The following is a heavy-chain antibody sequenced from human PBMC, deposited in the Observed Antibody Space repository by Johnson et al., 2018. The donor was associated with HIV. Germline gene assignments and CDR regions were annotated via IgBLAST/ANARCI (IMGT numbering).Heavy chain of an antibody. V-gene: IGHV3-23*04. CDR3: AKDLVVVTARGAFDI. D-gene: IGHD2-21*02. Sequence: VQLVESGGGLVKPGGSLRLSCGASGLTFDDYAMHWVRQAPGRGLEWVSSIGSNTHYADSVKGRFTISRDNSKNTLYLQMNSLRAEDTAVYYCAKDLVVVTARGAFDIWGQGTMVTVSS. CDR1: GLTFDDYA. CDR2: IGSNT. J-gene: IGHJ3*02.